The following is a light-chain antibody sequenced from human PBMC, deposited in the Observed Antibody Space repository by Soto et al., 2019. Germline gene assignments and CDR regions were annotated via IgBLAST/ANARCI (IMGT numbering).Light chain of an antibody. CDR3: QQYYTTSRP. Sequence: DIVMTQSPDSLAVSLGERATINCRSSQSVLYSSNNKNFLAWYQQKPGQPPKLLIYLAFTRESGVPDRFSGSGSGTDFDLNISSLQAEDVAVYYCQQYYTTSRPFGQGTKVEIK. CDR2: LAF. CDR1: QSVLYSSNNKNF. V-gene: IGKV4-1*01. J-gene: IGKJ1*01.